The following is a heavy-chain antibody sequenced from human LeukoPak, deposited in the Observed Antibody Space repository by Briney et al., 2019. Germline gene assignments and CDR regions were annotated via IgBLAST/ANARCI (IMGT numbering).Heavy chain of an antibody. Sequence: GGSLRLSCAASGSTFANYAMSWVRQAPGKGLEWVSVISGGGGSTFFADSVKGRFTISRDNSKNTLYLQMNSLRAEDTAVYYCAKLQQWLDDAFDIWGQGTMVTVSS. CDR3: AKLQQWLDDAFDI. J-gene: IGHJ3*02. CDR2: ISGGGGST. CDR1: GSTFANYA. D-gene: IGHD6-19*01. V-gene: IGHV3-23*01.